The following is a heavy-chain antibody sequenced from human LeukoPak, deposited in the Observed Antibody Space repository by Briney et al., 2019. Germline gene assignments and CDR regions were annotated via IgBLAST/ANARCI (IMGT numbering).Heavy chain of an antibody. CDR2: IYHSGST. CDR1: GYSISSGYY. V-gene: IGHV4-38-2*02. J-gene: IGHJ6*03. Sequence: SETLSLTCTVSGYSISSGYYWGWIRQPPGKGLEWIGSIYHSGSTYYNPSLKSLVTISVDTFKNHFSLKLSSVTAADTAVYYCARGRQKVTGYYYYMDVWGKGTTVSVSS. D-gene: IGHD2-21*02. CDR3: ARGRQKVTGYYYYMDV.